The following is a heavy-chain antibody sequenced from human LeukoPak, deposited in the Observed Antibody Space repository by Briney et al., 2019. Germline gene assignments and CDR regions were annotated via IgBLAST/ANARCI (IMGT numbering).Heavy chain of an antibody. CDR2: IRYDGTNK. J-gene: IGHJ5*02. CDR3: AKGNYDDSSAYNWFDP. V-gene: IGHV3-30*02. CDR1: GFTSSSYG. D-gene: IGHD3-22*01. Sequence: GGCPRLSCAPSGFTSSSYGMRSVRQAPRKRLGWVAFIRYDGTNKYYAESVKGRFTICRDNSKSTLYVQMNSLRAEDTAVYYCAKGNYDDSSAYNWFDPWREGTLVTVSS.